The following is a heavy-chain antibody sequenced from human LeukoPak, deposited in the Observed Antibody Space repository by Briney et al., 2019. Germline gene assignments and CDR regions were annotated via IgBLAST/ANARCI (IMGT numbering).Heavy chain of an antibody. Sequence: SETLSLTCTVSGGSISSSSYYWGWIRQPPGKGLEWIGSIYYSGSTYYNPSLKSRVTISVDTSKNQFSLKLSSVTAADTAVYYCARISYSSGWYAYFDYWGQGTLVTVSS. V-gene: IGHV4-39*01. CDR1: GGSISSSSYY. CDR3: ARISYSSGWYAYFDY. CDR2: IYYSGST. D-gene: IGHD6-19*01. J-gene: IGHJ4*02.